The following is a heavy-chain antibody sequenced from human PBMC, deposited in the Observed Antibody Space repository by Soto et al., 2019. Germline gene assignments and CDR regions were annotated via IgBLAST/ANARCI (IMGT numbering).Heavy chain of an antibody. CDR2: ISYDGSNK. CDR1: VFTFSSYG. D-gene: IGHD2-8*01. J-gene: IGHJ6*02. CDR3: AKELRDIVLMVYAIEYYYYGMDV. Sequence: GSALRHSGAPSVFTFSSYGMHWFRQAPGKGLEWVAVISYDGSNKYYADSVKGRFTISRDNSKNTLYLQMNSLRAEDTAVYYCAKELRDIVLMVYAIEYYYYGMDVWGQGTTVTVSS. V-gene: IGHV3-30*18.